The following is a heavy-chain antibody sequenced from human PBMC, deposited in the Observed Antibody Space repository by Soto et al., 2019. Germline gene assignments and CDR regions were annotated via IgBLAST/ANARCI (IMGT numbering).Heavy chain of an antibody. V-gene: IGHV3-48*02. CDR1: GFTFSSYS. Sequence: GGALRLSCAASGFTFSSYSMNWVRQAPGKGLEWVSYISSSSSTIYYADSVKGRFTISRDNAKNSLYLQMNSLRDEDTAVYYCARARIQLWSYYYYGMDVWGQGTTVTVSS. J-gene: IGHJ6*02. CDR2: ISSSSSTI. D-gene: IGHD5-18*01. CDR3: ARARIQLWSYYYYGMDV.